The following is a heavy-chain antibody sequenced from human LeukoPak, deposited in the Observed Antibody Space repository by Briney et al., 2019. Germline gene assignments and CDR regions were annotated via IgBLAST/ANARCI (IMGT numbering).Heavy chain of an antibody. D-gene: IGHD2/OR15-2a*01. Sequence: GGSLRLSRAASGFTFSRYAMSWGRQAPGKGLEWVSGISGGGDTTSYTDSVRGRFIISRDSSKNMLFLQMNSPRTEDTAIYYCGKAAFYDTSAGIDFWGQGTLVTVSS. CDR3: GKAAFYDTSAGIDF. CDR1: GFTFSRYA. CDR2: ISGGGDTT. J-gene: IGHJ4*02. V-gene: IGHV3-23*01.